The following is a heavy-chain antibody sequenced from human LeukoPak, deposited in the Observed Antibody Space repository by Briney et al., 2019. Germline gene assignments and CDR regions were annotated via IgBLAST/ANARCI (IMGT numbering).Heavy chain of an antibody. J-gene: IGHJ5*02. CDR2: INPNSGGT. Sequence: GASVKVSCKASGYTFTGYYMHWVRQAPGQGLEWMGWINPNSGGTNYAQKFQGRVTMTRDTSISTAYMELSRLRSDDTAVYYCARAYYVDIVATGIDPWGQGTLVTVSS. V-gene: IGHV1-2*02. CDR3: ARAYYVDIVATGIDP. D-gene: IGHD5-12*01. CDR1: GYTFTGYY.